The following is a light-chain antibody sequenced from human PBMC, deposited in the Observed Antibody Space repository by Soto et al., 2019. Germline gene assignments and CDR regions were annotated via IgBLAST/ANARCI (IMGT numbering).Light chain of an antibody. Sequence: DIPMTQSPSSLSASVGDRVTITCRASQSISSWLAWYQQKPGKAPKLLIFDAFSLESGVPSRFSGSRSGTECTLTISSLQPDDDATYYCQQYNSYSEALVQGTKVDI. J-gene: IGKJ1*01. CDR2: DAF. CDR3: QQYNSYSEA. CDR1: QSISSW. V-gene: IGKV1-5*01.